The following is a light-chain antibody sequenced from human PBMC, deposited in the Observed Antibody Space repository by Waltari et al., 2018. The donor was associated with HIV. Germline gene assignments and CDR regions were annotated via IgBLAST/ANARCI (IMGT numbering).Light chain of an antibody. V-gene: IGLV2-14*01. CDR3: SSYTVPGTL. CDR1: SSDIGAYNY. Sequence: SALTQPASVSGSPGQSITISCTGTSSDIGAYNYVSWYQQYPGKAPKLRIYDVSNRPSGVSTRFSGSKSGNTASLTISGLQAEDEADYYCSSYTVPGTLFGTGTRVTVL. CDR2: DVS. J-gene: IGLJ1*01.